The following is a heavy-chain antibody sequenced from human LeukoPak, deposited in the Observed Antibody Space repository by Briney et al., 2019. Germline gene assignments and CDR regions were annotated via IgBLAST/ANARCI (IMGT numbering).Heavy chain of an antibody. V-gene: IGHV3-64D*06. CDR2: ISSNGGST. D-gene: IGHD2-15*01. CDR3: VKARDRYLLGVGMDV. CDR1: GFTFSSYA. Sequence: GGSLRLSCSASGFTFSSYAMHWARQAPGKGLEYVSAISSNGGSTYYADSVKGRFTISRDNSKNTLYLQMSSLRAEDTAVYYCVKARDRYLLGVGMDVWGQGTTVTVSS. J-gene: IGHJ6*02.